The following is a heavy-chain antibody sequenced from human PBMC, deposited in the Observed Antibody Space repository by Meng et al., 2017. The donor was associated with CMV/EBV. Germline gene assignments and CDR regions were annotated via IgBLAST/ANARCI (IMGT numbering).Heavy chain of an antibody. J-gene: IGHJ4*02. D-gene: IGHD3-9*01. CDR3: ATYYSSLTGYYLLGGY. Sequence: LTCAASGFTFSNYFMKWVRQAPGKGLEWVANINQGGSEKNYVDSVKGRFTISRDNAKNSLYLQMNSLRGEDTAVYYCATYYSSLTGYYLLGGYWGQGTLVTVSS. CDR2: INQGGSEK. V-gene: IGHV3-7*01. CDR1: GFTFSNYF.